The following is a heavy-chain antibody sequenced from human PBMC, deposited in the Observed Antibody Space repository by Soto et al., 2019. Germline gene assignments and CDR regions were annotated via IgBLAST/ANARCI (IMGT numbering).Heavy chain of an antibody. CDR1: GFIFSNYE. CDR2: ISGSGGAT. J-gene: IGHJ4*02. D-gene: IGHD6-19*01. Sequence: GWSLRLSCAASGFIFSNYEMNWVRQAPGKGLEWVSGISGSGGATYYTDSVEGRFTISKDFSKNTVYLQMTGLRADDTAVYYCAKAAGSGWYKAIGYWGQGTLVTVSS. CDR3: AKAAGSGWYKAIGY. V-gene: IGHV3-23*01.